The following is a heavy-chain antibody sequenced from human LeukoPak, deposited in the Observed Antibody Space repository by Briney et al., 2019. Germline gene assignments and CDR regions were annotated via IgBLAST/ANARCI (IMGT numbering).Heavy chain of an antibody. J-gene: IGHJ4*02. CDR2: TNSGGTST. V-gene: IGHV3-23*01. Sequence: GGSLRLSCATSGFPFSDFSMSWVRQPPGKGLEWISTTNSGGTSTYYAESVKGRFTISRDNSKNTLYLQMSSLRVEDTAVYYCAKQSYARSLGEGGPGTLVSVSS. CDR3: AKQSYARSLGE. D-gene: IGHD2-8*01. CDR1: GFPFSDFS.